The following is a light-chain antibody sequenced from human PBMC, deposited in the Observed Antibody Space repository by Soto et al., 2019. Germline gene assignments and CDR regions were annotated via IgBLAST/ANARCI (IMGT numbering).Light chain of an antibody. V-gene: IGKV1-39*01. J-gene: IGKJ5*01. CDR3: QQTYSTPIT. CDR2: AAS. CDR1: QSISNY. Sequence: DIPLPQSPSSLSTSVGDRVHIACWASQSISNYLNWYHERPGKAPKLLIYAASSLQSGVPSRFSGSGSGTDFTLTISSLQPEDFVTYYCQQTYSTPITFGQGTRLEI.